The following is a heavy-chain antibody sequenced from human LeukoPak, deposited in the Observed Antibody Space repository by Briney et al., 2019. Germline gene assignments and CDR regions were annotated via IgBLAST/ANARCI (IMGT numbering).Heavy chain of an antibody. V-gene: IGHV1-18*01. Sequence: ASVKVSCKASGYTFTSYGISWVRQAPGQGLEWMGWISAYNGNTNYAQKLQGRVTMTTDTSTSTAYMELRSLRSDDTAVYYCARENSYYGSGSYFDYWGQGTLVTVSS. CDR2: ISAYNGNT. CDR1: GYTFTSYG. J-gene: IGHJ4*02. D-gene: IGHD3-10*01. CDR3: ARENSYYGSGSYFDY.